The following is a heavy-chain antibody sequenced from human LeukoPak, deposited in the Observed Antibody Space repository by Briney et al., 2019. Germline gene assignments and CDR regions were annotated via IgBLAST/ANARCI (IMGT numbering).Heavy chain of an antibody. CDR1: GFTVTTNY. Sequence: PGGSLRLSCAASGFTVTTNYMSWVRQAPGKGLEWVSTIYSGGSTYYADSVKGRFTISRDSSKNTLCLQMNSLRAEDTAVYYCARDGYSNSWFLNWGQGTLVTVSS. D-gene: IGHD6-13*01. V-gene: IGHV3-66*01. CDR3: ARDGYSNSWFLN. CDR2: IYSGGST. J-gene: IGHJ4*02.